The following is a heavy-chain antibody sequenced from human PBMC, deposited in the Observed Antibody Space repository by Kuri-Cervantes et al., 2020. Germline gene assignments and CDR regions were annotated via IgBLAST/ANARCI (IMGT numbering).Heavy chain of an antibody. J-gene: IGHJ6*02. V-gene: IGHV3-30*18. D-gene: IGHD3-10*01. CDR2: ISYDGSNK. Sequence: GESLKISCAASGLTFSSYGMHWVRQAPGKGLEWVAVISYDGSNKYYADSVKGRFTISRDNSKNTLYLQMNSLRAEDTAVYYCAKSGHTHSGSYSFYYYGMDVWGQGTTVTVSS. CDR1: GLTFSSYG. CDR3: AKSGHTHSGSYSFYYYGMDV.